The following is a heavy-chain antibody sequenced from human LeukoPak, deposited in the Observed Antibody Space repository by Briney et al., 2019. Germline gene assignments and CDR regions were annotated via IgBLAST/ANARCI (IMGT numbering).Heavy chain of an antibody. CDR3: AGGWNDVLDY. J-gene: IGHJ4*02. D-gene: IGHD1-1*01. CDR2: ISYDGSNK. Sequence: PGGSLRLSCAASGFTFSSYGMHWVRQAPGKGLEWVAVISYDGSNKYYADSVKGRFTISRDNSKNTLYLQMNSLRAEDTAVYYCAGGWNDVLDYWGQGTLVTVSS. V-gene: IGHV3-30*03. CDR1: GFTFSSYG.